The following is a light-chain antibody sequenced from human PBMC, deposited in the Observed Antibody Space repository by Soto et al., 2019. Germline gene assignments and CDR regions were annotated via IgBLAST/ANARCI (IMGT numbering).Light chain of an antibody. CDR3: CSYTGVGYG. CDR1: SSDVGGYNY. J-gene: IGLJ1*01. V-gene: IGLV2-11*01. CDR2: DVS. Sequence: QSVLTQPRSVSGSPGQSVTISCTGTSSDVGGYNYVSWYQHPPGKAPRLMIYDVSKRPSGVPDRFSGSKSGNTASLTISGLQAEDEADYYCCSYTGVGYGVGTGTKVTVL.